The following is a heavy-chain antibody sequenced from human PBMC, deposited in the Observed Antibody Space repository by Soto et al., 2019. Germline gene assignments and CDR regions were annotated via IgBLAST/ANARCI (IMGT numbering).Heavy chain of an antibody. CDR1: GFSLNDYY. D-gene: IGHD2-15*01. CDR3: AKDPDVVVAATFWLDP. J-gene: IGHJ5*02. CDR2: SRSITDAI. V-gene: IGHV3-11*01. Sequence: GGSLRLSCAGYGFSLNDYYMSWVRQAPGKGLEWISHSRSITDAIYVSNSVKGRFTISRDNSKNTLYLQMNSLRAEDTAVYYCAKDPDVVVAATFWLDPWGQGTRVTVSS.